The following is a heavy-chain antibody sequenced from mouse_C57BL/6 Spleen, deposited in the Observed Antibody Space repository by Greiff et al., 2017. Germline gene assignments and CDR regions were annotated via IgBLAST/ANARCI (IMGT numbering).Heavy chain of an antibody. Sequence: EVKLMESGGDLVKPGGSLKISWAASGFTFSSYGMSWVRPTPDKRLEWVATISSGGSYTYYPDSVKGRFTISRDNAKNTLYLQMSSLKSEDTAMYYCARHGITTPPWFAYWGQGTLVTVSA. V-gene: IGHV5-6*01. CDR1: GFTFSSYG. J-gene: IGHJ3*01. D-gene: IGHD1-1*01. CDR3: ARHGITTPPWFAY. CDR2: ISSGGSYT.